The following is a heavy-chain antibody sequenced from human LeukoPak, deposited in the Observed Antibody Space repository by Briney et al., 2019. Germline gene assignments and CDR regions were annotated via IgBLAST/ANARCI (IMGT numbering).Heavy chain of an antibody. CDR2: IKPSGGST. Sequence: ASVKVSCKASGYTFPRYYMHWVRLAPGQGLEGVGIIKPSGGSTSHAQQFQGIVTMTRDTSTSTVYMELSRLKSEDTAVYYCARDRERWLQLGYFDYWGQGTLVTVSS. CDR3: ARDRERWLQLGYFDY. D-gene: IGHD5-24*01. CDR1: GYTFPRYY. V-gene: IGHV1-46*01. J-gene: IGHJ4*02.